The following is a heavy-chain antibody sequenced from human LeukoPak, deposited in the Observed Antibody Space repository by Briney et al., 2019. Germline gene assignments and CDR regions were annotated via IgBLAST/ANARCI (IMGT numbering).Heavy chain of an antibody. J-gene: IGHJ3*02. CDR3: ARDYCSSTSCARLDAFDI. D-gene: IGHD2-2*01. CDR1: GFTFGSYS. V-gene: IGHV3-21*01. CDR2: ISSSSSYI. Sequence: GRSLRLSCAASGFTFGSYSMNWVRQAPGKGLEWVSSISSSSSYIYYADSVKGRFTISRDNAKNSVYLQMNSLRAEDTAVYYCARDYCSSTSCARLDAFDIWGQGTLVTVSS.